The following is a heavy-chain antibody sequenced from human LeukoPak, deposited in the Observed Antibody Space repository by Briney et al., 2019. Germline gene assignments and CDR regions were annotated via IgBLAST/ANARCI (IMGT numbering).Heavy chain of an antibody. J-gene: IGHJ3*02. V-gene: IGHV3-66*01. Sequence: PGGSLRLSCAASGFTFDDYAMHWVRQAPGKGLEWVSVIYSGGSTYYADSVKGRFTISRDNSKNTLYLQMNSLRAEDMAVYYCARGYSYGTIFDAFDIWGQGTMVTVSS. CDR3: ARGYSYGTIFDAFDI. CDR2: IYSGGST. CDR1: GFTFDDYA. D-gene: IGHD5-18*01.